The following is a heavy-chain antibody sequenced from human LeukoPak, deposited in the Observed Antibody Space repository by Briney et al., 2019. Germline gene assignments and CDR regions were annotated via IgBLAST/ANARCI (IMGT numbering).Heavy chain of an antibody. CDR3: ARRERITIFGVVIIGVIDY. CDR1: GYSISSGYY. J-gene: IGHJ4*02. D-gene: IGHD3-3*01. Sequence: SETLSLTCAVSGYSISSGYYWGWIRQPPGKGLEWIGSIYQSGSTYYNPSLKSRVTISVDTSKNQFSLKLSSVTAADTAVYYCARRERITIFGVVIIGVIDYWGQGTLVTVSS. V-gene: IGHV4-38-2*01. CDR2: IYQSGST.